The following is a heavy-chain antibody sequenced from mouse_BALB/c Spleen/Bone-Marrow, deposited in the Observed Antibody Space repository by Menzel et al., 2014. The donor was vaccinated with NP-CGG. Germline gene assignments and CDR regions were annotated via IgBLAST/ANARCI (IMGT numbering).Heavy chain of an antibody. J-gene: IGHJ3*01. CDR3: TREGDSPFAY. V-gene: IGHV1S81*02. Sequence: VQLKESGAELVKPGASVKLSCKASGYTFXSYYMYWVKQRPGQGLEWIGEINPSNGGTNFNEKFKSKATLTVDKSSSTAYMQLSSLTSEDSAVYYCTREGDSPFAYWGQGTLVTVSA. CDR2: INPSNGGT. CDR1: GYTFXSYY. D-gene: IGHD2-13*01.